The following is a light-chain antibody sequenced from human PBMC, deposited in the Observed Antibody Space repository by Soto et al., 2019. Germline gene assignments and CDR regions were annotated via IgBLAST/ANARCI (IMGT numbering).Light chain of an antibody. CDR1: QSINTW. CDR3: QQYKSSST. CDR2: QAS. V-gene: IGKV1-5*03. J-gene: IGKJ2*01. Sequence: DIQMTQSPSTLSASVGDRVTITCRASQSINTWLAWYQQKPGKAPRFLIYQASSLESGVPSRFSGSGFGTDFTLTISHLHPDAVATYYCQQYKSSSTFGQGTKLETK.